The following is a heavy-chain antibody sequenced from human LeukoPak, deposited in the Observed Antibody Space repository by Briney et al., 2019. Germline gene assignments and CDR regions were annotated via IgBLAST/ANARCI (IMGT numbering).Heavy chain of an antibody. V-gene: IGHV3-48*03. Sequence: GGSLRLSCAASGFTFSSYEMNWVRQAPGKGLEWVSYISSSGSTIYYADSVKGRFTISRDNAKNSLYLQMNSLRAEDTAVYYCARDGSWLAPDYWGQGTLVTVSS. CDR1: GFTFSSYE. CDR2: ISSSGSTI. CDR3: ARDGSWLAPDY. J-gene: IGHJ4*02. D-gene: IGHD6-19*01.